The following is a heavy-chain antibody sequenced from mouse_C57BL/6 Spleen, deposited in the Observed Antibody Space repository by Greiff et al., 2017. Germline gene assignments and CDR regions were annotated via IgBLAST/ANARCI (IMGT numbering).Heavy chain of an antibody. V-gene: IGHV1-82*01. J-gene: IGHJ2*01. CDR1: GYAFSSSW. CDR3: ASEIYYGYGFDY. CDR2: IYPGDGDT. D-gene: IGHD2-2*01. Sequence: QVQLQQSGPELVKPGASVKISCKASGYAFSSSWMNWVKQRPGKGLEWIGRIYPGDGDTNYNGKFKGKATLTADKSSSTAYMQLSSLTSEDSAVYFCASEIYYGYGFDYWGQGTTLTVSS.